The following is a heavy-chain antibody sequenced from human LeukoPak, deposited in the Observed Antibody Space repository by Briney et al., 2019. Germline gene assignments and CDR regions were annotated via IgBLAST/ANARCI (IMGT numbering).Heavy chain of an antibody. CDR1: EFTFSSYS. J-gene: IGHJ4*02. Sequence: GGSLRLSCAASEFTFSSYSMNWVRQAPGKGLEWVSSISSSSSYIYYADSVKGRFTISRDNAKNSLYLQMNSLRAEDTAVYYCARDSPGVGATHFDYWGQGTLVTVSS. V-gene: IGHV3-21*01. CDR2: ISSSSSYI. D-gene: IGHD1-26*01. CDR3: ARDSPGVGATHFDY.